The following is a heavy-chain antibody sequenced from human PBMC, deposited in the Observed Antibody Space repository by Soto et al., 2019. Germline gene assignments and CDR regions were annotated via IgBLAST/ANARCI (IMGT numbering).Heavy chain of an antibody. D-gene: IGHD6-19*01. Sequence: PSETLSLTCTVSGGSISSDGYYWSWIRQHPGKGLEWIGYIYYSGSTYYNPSLKSRVTISVDTSKNQFSLKLSSVTAADTAVYYCARGLAVAGKYFQHWGQGTLVTVSS. CDR2: IYYSGST. CDR3: ARGLAVAGKYFQH. CDR1: GGSISSDGYY. V-gene: IGHV4-31*03. J-gene: IGHJ1*01.